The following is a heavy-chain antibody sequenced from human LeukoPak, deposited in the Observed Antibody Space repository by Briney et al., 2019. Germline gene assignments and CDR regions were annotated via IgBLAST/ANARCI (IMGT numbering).Heavy chain of an antibody. J-gene: IGHJ4*02. V-gene: IGHV3-48*01. Sequence: GGSLRLSCAASGFTFSSYAMSWVRQAPGKGLEWVSYISSSSSTIYYADSVKGRFTISRDNAKNSLYLQMSSLRAEDTAVYYCASRSSVAASGPGWGQGTLVTVSS. CDR2: ISSSSSTI. CDR3: ASRSSVAASGPG. D-gene: IGHD2-15*01. CDR1: GFTFSSYA.